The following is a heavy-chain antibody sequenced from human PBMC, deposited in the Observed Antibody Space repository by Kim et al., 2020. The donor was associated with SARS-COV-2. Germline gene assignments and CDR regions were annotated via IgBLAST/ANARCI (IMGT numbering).Heavy chain of an antibody. J-gene: IGHJ6*02. CDR1: GFTFSSYG. CDR3: ARDLKYYDILTGYYPPQGVYYYYGMDV. V-gene: IGHV3-33*01. Sequence: GGSLRLSCAASGFTFSSYGMHWVRQAPGKGLEWVAVIWYDGSNKYYADSVKGRFTISRDNSKNTLYLQMISLRAEDTAVYYCARDLKYYDILTGYYPPQGVYYYYGMDVWGQGTTVTVSS. CDR2: IWYDGSNK. D-gene: IGHD3-9*01.